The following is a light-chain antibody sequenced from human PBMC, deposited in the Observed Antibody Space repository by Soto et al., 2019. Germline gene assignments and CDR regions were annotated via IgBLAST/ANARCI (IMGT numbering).Light chain of an antibody. CDR1: QSVSSN. CDR3: QHYNNWPLT. Sequence: TMMTQSPATLSLSPGERETLSCRASQSVSSNLAWYQQKPGQAPRLLIYGASTRATGTPARFSGSGSGTEFTLTISSLQSEDLAVYYCQHYNNWPLTFGGGTKVDIK. V-gene: IGKV3-15*01. CDR2: GAS. J-gene: IGKJ4*01.